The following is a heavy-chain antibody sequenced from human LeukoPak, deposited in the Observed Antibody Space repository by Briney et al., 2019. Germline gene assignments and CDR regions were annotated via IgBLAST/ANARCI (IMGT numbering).Heavy chain of an antibody. CDR2: MYYRGDT. Sequence: SETLSLTCIVSGGSISTINSYWSWARQPPGKGLEYIGSMYYRGDTYYNPSLASRLTMSIDTSQNHFSLRVRSVTAADTAVYYCARHARREALRHSAFDVWGQGTMAVVSS. V-gene: IGHV4-39*01. CDR1: GGSISTINSY. D-gene: IGHD2-21*01. J-gene: IGHJ3*01. CDR3: ARHARREALRHSAFDV.